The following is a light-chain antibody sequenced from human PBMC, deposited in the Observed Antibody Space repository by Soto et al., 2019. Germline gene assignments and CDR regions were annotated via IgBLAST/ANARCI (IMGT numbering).Light chain of an antibody. CDR3: CSYAGSSIRYV. J-gene: IGLJ1*01. V-gene: IGLV2-23*01. CDR2: EGS. CDR1: SSDVGSYNL. Sequence: QSALTQPASVSGSPGQSITISCTGTSSDVGSYNLVSWYQHHPGKAPKLMIYEGSKRPSGVSNRFSGSKSGNTASLTISGLQAEDEADYYCCSYAGSSIRYVFGTGTKVTVL.